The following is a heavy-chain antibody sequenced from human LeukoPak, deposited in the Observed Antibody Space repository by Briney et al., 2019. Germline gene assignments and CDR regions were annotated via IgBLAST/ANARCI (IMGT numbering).Heavy chain of an antibody. J-gene: IGHJ4*02. CDR2: INANTGNP. D-gene: IGHD6-13*01. CDR1: GYTFSTYA. CDR3: ARGTGYSSSGPPD. Sequence: ASAKVSSKASGYTFSTYAMSWVRQTPRQRVEWMGWINANTGNPTYAQDFTVRFVFSLDTTVSTAYLQISSLKAEDAAVYYCARGTGYSSSGPPDWGQGTLVTVSS. V-gene: IGHV7-4-1*02.